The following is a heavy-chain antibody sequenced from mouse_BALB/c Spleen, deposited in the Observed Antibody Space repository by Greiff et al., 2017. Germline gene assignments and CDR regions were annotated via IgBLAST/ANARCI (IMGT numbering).Heavy chain of an antibody. CDR2: IDPENGDT. J-gene: IGHJ2*01. CDR3: NGYYGSSYVFDY. D-gene: IGHD1-1*01. CDR1: GFNIKDYY. Sequence: VQLQQSGAELVRSGASDKLSCTASGFNIKDYYMHWVKQRPEQGLEWIGWIDPENGDTEYAPKFQGKATMTADTSSNTAYLQLSSLTSEDTAVYYCNGYYGSSYVFDYWGQGTTLTVSS. V-gene: IGHV14-4*02.